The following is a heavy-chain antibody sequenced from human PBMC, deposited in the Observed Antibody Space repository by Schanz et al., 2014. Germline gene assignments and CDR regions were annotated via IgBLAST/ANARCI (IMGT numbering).Heavy chain of an antibody. CDR3: VRVSCADPRLYRGMDRDIDY. CDR1: GFTFENYA. Sequence: EVQLVESGGGVVRPGGSLRLSCAASGFTFENYALTWVRQVPGRGLEWVSSISTSGTYMYIADSLKGRLTISRDDAKKSMYLQMNNLRAEDTAVYYCVRVSCADPRLYRGMDRDIDYWGQGTLVTVSS. J-gene: IGHJ4*02. D-gene: IGHD5-18*01. CDR2: ISTSGTYM. V-gene: IGHV3-21*01.